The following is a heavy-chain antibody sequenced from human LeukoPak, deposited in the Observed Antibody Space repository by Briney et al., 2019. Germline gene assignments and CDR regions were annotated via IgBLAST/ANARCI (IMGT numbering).Heavy chain of an antibody. D-gene: IGHD3-10*01. CDR1: GFILSRYG. J-gene: IGHJ6*04. CDR2: VSYDGTET. CDR3: ARSARGVIFDV. V-gene: IGHV3-30*03. Sequence: GGSLRLSCAASGFILSRYGMHWVRQAPGKGLVWVAVVSYDGTETKYADSVKGRLNLSRDNSKNTVYLQMNSLTFEDTAVYYCARSARGVIFDVWGKGTTVIVSS.